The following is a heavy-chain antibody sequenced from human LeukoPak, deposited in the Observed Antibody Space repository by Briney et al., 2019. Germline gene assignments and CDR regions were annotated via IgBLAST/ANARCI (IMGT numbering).Heavy chain of an antibody. CDR3: ARDWRGSYFPDF. CDR1: GYTLTDHY. Sequence: EASVKVSCKASGYTLTDHYMHWVRQAPGQGLEWMGWINPNSGDTNYAQKFQGRVTMTGDTSISTAYMELSRLTSDDTAIYYCARDWRGSYFPDFWGQGTLVTVPS. V-gene: IGHV1-2*02. J-gene: IGHJ4*02. D-gene: IGHD1-26*01. CDR2: INPNSGDT.